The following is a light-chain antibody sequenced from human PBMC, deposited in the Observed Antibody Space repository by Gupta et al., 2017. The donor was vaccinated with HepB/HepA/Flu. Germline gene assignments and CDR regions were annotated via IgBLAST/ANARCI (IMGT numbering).Light chain of an antibody. V-gene: IGLV2-23*02. Sequence: SALNHPSSVSGSPGQSITISCTGTSSDIGSYNLVSWYPQPAGKAPELIIYEVTKRASGGSSCFSASKSGDTASLTSSGLQAEDEADYYCCSFAGITTRVFGTGTKVAVL. J-gene: IGLJ1*01. CDR2: EVT. CDR3: CSFAGITTRV. CDR1: SSDIGSYNL.